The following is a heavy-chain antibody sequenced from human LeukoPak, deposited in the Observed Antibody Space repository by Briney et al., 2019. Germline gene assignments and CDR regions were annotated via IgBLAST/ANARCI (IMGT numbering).Heavy chain of an antibody. Sequence: PGESLKISCKGSGYSFTSYWIGWGRQTPGKGVGLIGIIYPGDSDTRYSQSLHGQVTISADKSISTAYLQWSSLKASDTAMYYCARRATVTTLHLWYFDYWGQGTLGTVSS. D-gene: IGHD4-17*01. V-gene: IGHV5-51*01. CDR1: GYSFTSYW. CDR3: ARRATVTTLHLWYFDY. CDR2: IYPGDSDT. J-gene: IGHJ4*02.